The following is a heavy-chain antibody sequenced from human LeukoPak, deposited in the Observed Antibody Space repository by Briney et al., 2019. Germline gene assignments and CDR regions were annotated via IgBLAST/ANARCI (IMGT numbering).Heavy chain of an antibody. CDR3: ARGAGIAGGSYFDY. Sequence: GGSLRLSCAASGFTFSSYSMNWVRQAPGQGLEWVSSISASSNYIYYADSLKGRFTISRDNAKNSLYLQMNSLRAEDTAVYFCARGAGIAGGSYFDYWGQGTLVTVSS. D-gene: IGHD6-13*01. CDR1: GFTFSSYS. V-gene: IGHV3-21*01. CDR2: ISASSNYI. J-gene: IGHJ4*02.